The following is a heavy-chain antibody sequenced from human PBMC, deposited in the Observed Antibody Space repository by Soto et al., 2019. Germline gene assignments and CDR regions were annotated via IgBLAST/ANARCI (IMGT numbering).Heavy chain of an antibody. Sequence: ASVKVSCKASGYTFTGYYMHWVRQAPGQGLEWMGWINPNSGGTNYAQKFQGRVTMTRDTSISTAYMELSRPRSDDTAVYYCARDRGLTSASGSNNWFDPWGQGTLVTVSS. J-gene: IGHJ5*02. CDR2: INPNSGGT. CDR3: ARDRGLTSASGSNNWFDP. D-gene: IGHD3-10*01. CDR1: GYTFTGYY. V-gene: IGHV1-2*02.